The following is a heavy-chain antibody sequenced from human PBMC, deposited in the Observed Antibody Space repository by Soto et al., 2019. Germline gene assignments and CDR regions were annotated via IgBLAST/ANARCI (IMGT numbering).Heavy chain of an antibody. CDR3: SGTGYCSTGVFFHSYYYYMDV. V-gene: IGHV1-18*01. CDR1: GYTFTSYG. J-gene: IGHJ6*03. Sequence: QVQLVQSGAEVKKPGASVKVSCKASGYTFTSYGISWVRQAPGQGLEWMGWISAYNGNTNYAQKLQGRVTMTTDTSTSTADKEVRRRRSDDATVLYCSGTGYCSTGVFFHSYYYYMDVWGKGTTVTVSS. D-gene: IGHD2-8*01. CDR2: ISAYNGNT.